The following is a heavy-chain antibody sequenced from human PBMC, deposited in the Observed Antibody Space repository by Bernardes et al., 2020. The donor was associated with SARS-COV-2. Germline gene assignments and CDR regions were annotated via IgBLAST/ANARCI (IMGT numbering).Heavy chain of an antibody. Sequence: GGSLRLSCAASGFTFSSYCMSWVRQAPGKGLEWVANIKQDGSEKYYVDSVKGRVTMTRDTSTSTVYMELSSLRSEDTAVYYCARMPGGPRNYYYYGMDVWGQGTTVTVSS. V-gene: IGHV3-7*03. J-gene: IGHJ6*02. D-gene: IGHD2-2*01. CDR2: IKQDGSEK. CDR1: GFTFSSYC. CDR3: ARMPGGPRNYYYYGMDV.